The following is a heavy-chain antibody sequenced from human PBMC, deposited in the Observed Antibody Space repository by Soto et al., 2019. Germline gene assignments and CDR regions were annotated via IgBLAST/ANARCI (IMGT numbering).Heavy chain of an antibody. CDR2: ISYDGSNK. D-gene: IGHD3-10*01. J-gene: IGHJ6*02. CDR3: ARDVLLWFGELSGMDV. CDR1: GFTFSSYA. Sequence: GGSLRLSCAASGFTFSSYAMHWVRQAPGKGLEWVAVISYDGSNKYYADSVKGRFTISRDNSKNTLYLQMNSLGAEDTAVYYCARDVLLWFGELSGMDVWGQGTTVTVSS. V-gene: IGHV3-30-3*01.